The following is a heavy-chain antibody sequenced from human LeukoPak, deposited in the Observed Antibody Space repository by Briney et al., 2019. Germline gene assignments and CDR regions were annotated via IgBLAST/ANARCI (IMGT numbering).Heavy chain of an antibody. J-gene: IGHJ6*03. CDR2: IYYSGST. CDR3: ARVLYDILTGPYYYYMDV. D-gene: IGHD3-9*01. CDR1: GGSFSGYY. V-gene: IGHV4-59*08. Sequence: PSETLSLTCAVYGGSFSGYYWSWIRQPPGKGLEWIGYIYYSGSTDYNPSLKSRVTISVDTSKNQFSLKLSSVTAADTAVYYCARVLYDILTGPYYYYMDVWGKGTTVTVSS.